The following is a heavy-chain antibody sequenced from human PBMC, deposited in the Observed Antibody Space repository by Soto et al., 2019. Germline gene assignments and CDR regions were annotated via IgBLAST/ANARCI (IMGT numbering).Heavy chain of an antibody. CDR2: IYPGDSDT. J-gene: IGHJ4*02. CDR1: GYSFTSYW. V-gene: IGHV5-51*01. Sequence: PGESLKISCEVSGYSFTSYWIGWVRQMSGKGLEWMGIIYPGDSDTRYSPSFQGQVTISADKSISTAYLQWSSLKASDTAMYYCARLPYSGYNYFDYWGQGTLVTVSS. D-gene: IGHD5-12*01. CDR3: ARLPYSGYNYFDY.